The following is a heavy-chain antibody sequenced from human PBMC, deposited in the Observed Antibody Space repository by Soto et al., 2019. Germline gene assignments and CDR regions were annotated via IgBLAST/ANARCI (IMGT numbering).Heavy chain of an antibody. CDR2: ISSSSSYT. V-gene: IGHV3-11*05. D-gene: IGHD6-13*01. J-gene: IGHJ6*02. CDR1: GFTLSDYY. CDR3: ASSASSPHDYGMDV. Sequence: QVQLVESGGGLVKPGGSLRLSCAASGFTLSDYYMSWIRQAPGKGLEWVSYISSSSSYTNYADSVKGRFTISRDNAKNSLYLQMNSLRAEDTAVYYCASSASSPHDYGMDVWGQGTTVTVSS.